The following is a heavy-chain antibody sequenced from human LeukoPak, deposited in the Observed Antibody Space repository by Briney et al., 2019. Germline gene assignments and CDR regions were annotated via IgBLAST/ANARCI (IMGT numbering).Heavy chain of an antibody. D-gene: IGHD4-17*01. CDR2: ISYDGSNK. CDR1: GFTFSSYG. Sequence: PGGSLRLSCAASGFTFSSYGMHWVRQAPGKGLEWVAVISYDGSNKYYADSVKGRFTISRDNSKNTLYLQMNSLRAEDTAVYYCAKEWGDTVTADVGIAFDIWGQGTMVTVSS. V-gene: IGHV3-30*18. J-gene: IGHJ3*02. CDR3: AKEWGDTVTADVGIAFDI.